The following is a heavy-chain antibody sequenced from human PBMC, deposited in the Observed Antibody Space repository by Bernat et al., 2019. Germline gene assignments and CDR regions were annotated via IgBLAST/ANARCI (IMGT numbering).Heavy chain of an antibody. CDR2: IYYSGST. Sequence: QLQLQESGPGLVKPSETLSLTCTVSGGSISSSSYYWGWIRQPPGKGLEWIGSIYYSGSTYYNPSLKRRVTISVDPSKTQCSLKLSSVTAADTAVYYCARHKVQRPFIALSGKFFDNWGHDTLVTVAA. CDR3: ARHKVQRPFIALSGKFFDN. V-gene: IGHV4-39*01. CDR1: GGSISSSSYY. D-gene: IGHD6-19*01. J-gene: IGHJ4*01.